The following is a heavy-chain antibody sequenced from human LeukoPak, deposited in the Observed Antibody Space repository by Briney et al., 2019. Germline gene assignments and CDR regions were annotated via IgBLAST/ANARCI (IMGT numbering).Heavy chain of an antibody. CDR1: GYSFTTYA. CDR2: INTYTGNP. J-gene: IGHJ4*02. CDR3: ARDYWDDTGGNDY. D-gene: IGHD2-8*02. Sequence: ASVNVSCKASGYSFTTYAMNWVRQAPGQGLEWMGWINTYTGNPAYAQGFTGRFVFSLDTSVSTAYLQISSLQAEDTAVYYCARDYWDDTGGNDYWGQGTLVTVSS. V-gene: IGHV7-4-1*02.